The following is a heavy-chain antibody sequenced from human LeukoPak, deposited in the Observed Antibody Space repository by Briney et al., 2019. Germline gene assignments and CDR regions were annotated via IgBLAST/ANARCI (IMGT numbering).Heavy chain of an antibody. CDR2: IYYSGNT. D-gene: IGHD4-17*01. V-gene: IGHV4-39*01. Sequence: GSLRLSCAASGFTFSRFTMNWVRQPPGKGLEWIGSIYYSGNTYSNPSLKSRVTISVDTSKNQFSLKLSSVTAADTAVYYCASRNTVTDTFDIWGQGTMVTVSS. CDR3: ASRNTVTDTFDI. J-gene: IGHJ3*02. CDR1: GFTFSRFT.